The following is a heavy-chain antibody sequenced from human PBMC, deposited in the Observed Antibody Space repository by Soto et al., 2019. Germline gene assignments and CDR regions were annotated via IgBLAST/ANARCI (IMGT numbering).Heavy chain of an antibody. CDR3: ARSVDTAMVYYYYYYMDV. Sequence: EVQLVESGGGLVQPGGSLRLSCAASGFTFSSYWMSWVRQAPGKGLEWVANIKQDGSEKYYVDSVKGRFTISSDNAKNSLYLQMNSLRAEDTAVYYCARSVDTAMVYYYYYYMDVWGKGTTVTVSS. J-gene: IGHJ6*03. CDR1: GFTFSSYW. D-gene: IGHD5-18*01. CDR2: IKQDGSEK. V-gene: IGHV3-7*01.